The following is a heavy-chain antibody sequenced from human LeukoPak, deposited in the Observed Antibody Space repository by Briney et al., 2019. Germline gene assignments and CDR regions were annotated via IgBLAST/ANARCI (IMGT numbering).Heavy chain of an antibody. CDR3: ARAYYDILTGYLYNWFDP. J-gene: IGHJ5*02. CDR2: INPNTGGT. V-gene: IGHV1-2*06. Sequence: ASVKVSCKASGYTFTGSYMHWVRQAPRQGLEWMGRINPNTGGTNYAQKFQGRVTMTRDTSISTAYMELSRLRSDDTAVYYCARAYYDILTGYLYNWFDPWGQGTLVTVSS. CDR1: GYTFTGSY. D-gene: IGHD3-9*01.